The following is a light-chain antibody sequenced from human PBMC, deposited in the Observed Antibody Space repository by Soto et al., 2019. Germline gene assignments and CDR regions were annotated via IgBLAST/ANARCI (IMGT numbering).Light chain of an antibody. J-gene: IGKJ1*01. V-gene: IGKV3D-15*01. CDR2: DAY. Sequence: VMNLSPGTLSVYQRAGAPLYCRASQSVRSNYLAWYQQKPGQAPRLLIYDAYNRATGIPDRFSGSGSGTEFTLTISRLQSEDFAVYYCQQCAYSPWPFGQVT. CDR3: QQCAYSPWP. CDR1: QSVRSN.